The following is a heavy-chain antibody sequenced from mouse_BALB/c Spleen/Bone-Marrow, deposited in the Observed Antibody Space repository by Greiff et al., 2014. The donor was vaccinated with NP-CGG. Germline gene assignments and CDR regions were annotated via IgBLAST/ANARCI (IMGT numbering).Heavy chain of an antibody. CDR2: ISTYSGNT. CDR1: GYTFTDYA. CDR3: ARRGYGSSPFDY. J-gene: IGHJ2*01. D-gene: IGHD1-1*01. V-gene: IGHV1-67*01. Sequence: VKLMESGPELVRPGVSVKISCKGSGYTFTDYAMHWVKQSHAKSLEWIGVISTYSGNTNYNQKFKGKATMTVDKSSSTANMGLARLTSEDSAIYYCARRGYGSSPFDYWGQGTTLTVSS.